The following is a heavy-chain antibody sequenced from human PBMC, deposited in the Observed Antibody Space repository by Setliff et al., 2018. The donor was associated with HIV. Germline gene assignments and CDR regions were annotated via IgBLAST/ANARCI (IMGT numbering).Heavy chain of an antibody. D-gene: IGHD1-1*01. CDR3: ASRRSWKAGTTLDY. Sequence: SETLSLTCAVSGGSISSSNWWSWVRQPPGKGLEWIGEIYHSGSTNYNPSLKSRVTISVDKSKNQFSLKLSSVTAADAAVYYCASRRSWKAGTTLDYWGQGTLVTVS. J-gene: IGHJ4*02. CDR2: IYHSGST. V-gene: IGHV4-4*02. CDR1: GGSISSSNW.